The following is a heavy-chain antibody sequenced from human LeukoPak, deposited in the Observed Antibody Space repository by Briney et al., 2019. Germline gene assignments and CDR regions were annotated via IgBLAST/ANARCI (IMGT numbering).Heavy chain of an antibody. CDR3: ARALITVTTGDAFDI. CDR1: GFTFSSYW. CDR2: IKQDGSEK. J-gene: IGHJ3*02. D-gene: IGHD4-17*01. Sequence: GGSLRLSCAASGFTFSSYWMSWVRQAPGKGLEWVANIKQDGSEKCYVDSVKGRFTISRDNAKNSLYLQMNSLRAEDTALYYCARALITVTTGDAFDIWGQGTMVTVSS. V-gene: IGHV3-7*03.